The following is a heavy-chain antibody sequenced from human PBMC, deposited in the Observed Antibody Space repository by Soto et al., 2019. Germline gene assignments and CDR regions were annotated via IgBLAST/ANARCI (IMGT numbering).Heavy chain of an antibody. V-gene: IGHV1-18*01. J-gene: IGHJ4*02. CDR3: ARGRYGDY. Sequence: QVHLVQSGAEVKNPGASVKVSCKGSGYDFTTYGITWVRQAPGQGLEWMAWISAHNGNTNYARNLQGRVTVTRETSTSTAYIELRSLRSDDTAVYYCARGRYGDYWGQGALVTVSS. CDR2: ISAHNGNT. D-gene: IGHD1-1*01. CDR1: GYDFTTYG.